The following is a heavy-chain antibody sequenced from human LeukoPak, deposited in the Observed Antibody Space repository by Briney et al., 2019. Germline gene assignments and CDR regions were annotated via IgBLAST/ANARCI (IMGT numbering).Heavy chain of an antibody. CDR1: GFTFSYYA. CDR3: ADSDGYYYDV. V-gene: IGHV3-30-3*01. J-gene: IGHJ4*02. CDR2: ISNDGGNR. D-gene: IGHD2-15*01. Sequence: GGSLRLSCVASGVTSGFTFSYYAMHWVRQALGKELEWVAFISNDGGNRYFANSVKGRFTISRDNSKNTVYLQMNSLGAEDTAVYYCADSDGYYYDVWGQGTLVTVS.